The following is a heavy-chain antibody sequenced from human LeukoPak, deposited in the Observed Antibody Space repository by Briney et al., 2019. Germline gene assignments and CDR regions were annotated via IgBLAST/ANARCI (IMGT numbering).Heavy chain of an antibody. J-gene: IGHJ4*02. CDR1: GDSISSYY. V-gene: IGHV4-59*01. CDR3: ARDGGYYGDH. Sequence: SETLSLTCSVSGDSISSYYWSWTRQPPGKGLEWIGYIYYSGSTNYNPSPKSRLTISVDTSKNQFFLKLSSVTAADTAMYYCARDGGYYGDHWGQGTLVTVSS. CDR2: IYYSGST. D-gene: IGHD3-22*01.